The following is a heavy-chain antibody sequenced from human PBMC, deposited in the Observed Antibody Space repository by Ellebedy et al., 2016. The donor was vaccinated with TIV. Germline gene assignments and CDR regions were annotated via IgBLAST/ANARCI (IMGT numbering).Heavy chain of an antibody. J-gene: IGHJ3*02. V-gene: IGHV4-59*02. Sequence: SETLSLTCIVSGGSVSGFYWSWIRQPPGRGLEWIANVYYSGSTNYSPSLKSRVTISVDTSKNQVSLRLNSATAADTAVYYCARDNKYYDSSGYPNDVFDIWGQGAMVIVSS. CDR3: ARDNKYYDSSGYPNDVFDI. CDR2: VYYSGST. CDR1: GGSVSGFY. D-gene: IGHD3-22*01.